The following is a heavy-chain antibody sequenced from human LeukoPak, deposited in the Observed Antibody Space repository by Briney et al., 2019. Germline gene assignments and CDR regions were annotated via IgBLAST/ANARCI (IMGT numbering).Heavy chain of an antibody. CDR3: ARNPPYYYDSSGYLPIDY. Sequence: ASVKVSCKVSGYTLTELSMHWVRQAPGQGLEWMGWISAYNGNTNYAQKLQGRVTMTTDTSTSTAYMELRSLRSDDTAVYYCARNPPYYYDSSGYLPIDYWGQGTLVTVSS. CDR2: ISAYNGNT. D-gene: IGHD3-22*01. J-gene: IGHJ4*02. CDR1: GYTLTELS. V-gene: IGHV1-18*01.